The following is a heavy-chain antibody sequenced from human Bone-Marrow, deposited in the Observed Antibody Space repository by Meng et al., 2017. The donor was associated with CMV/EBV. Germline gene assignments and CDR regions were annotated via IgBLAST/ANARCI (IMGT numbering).Heavy chain of an antibody. J-gene: IGHJ6*02. Sequence: GESLKISCTASGFNFDTFAMHWVRQAPGKGLEWVAIISSDGNNQHYAYSVKGRFAISRDNSENTLYLQMNSLRAEETAVYYCAREGKGLDVWGQGTTVTVSS. CDR1: GFNFDTFA. V-gene: IGHV3-30*02. CDR2: ISSDGNNQ. CDR3: AREGKGLDV.